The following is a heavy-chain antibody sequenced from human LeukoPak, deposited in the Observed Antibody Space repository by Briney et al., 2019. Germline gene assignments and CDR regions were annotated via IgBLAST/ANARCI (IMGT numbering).Heavy chain of an antibody. Sequence: ASVKVSCKASGYTFTSYYMHWVRQAPGQGLEWMGIINPSGGSTSYAQKFQGRVTMTRNTSISTAYMELSSLRSEDTAVYYCARVRGIAVAGTNRWFDPWGQGTLVTVSS. J-gene: IGHJ5*02. CDR1: GYTFTSYY. D-gene: IGHD6-19*01. CDR2: INPSGGST. CDR3: ARVRGIAVAGTNRWFDP. V-gene: IGHV1-46*01.